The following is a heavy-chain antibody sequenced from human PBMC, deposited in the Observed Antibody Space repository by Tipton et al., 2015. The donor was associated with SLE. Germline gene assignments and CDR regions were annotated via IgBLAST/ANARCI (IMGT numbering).Heavy chain of an antibody. CDR1: GGSFSGYY. CDR2: INHSGST. D-gene: IGHD3-10*01. V-gene: IGHV4-34*01. Sequence: LRLSCAVYGGSFSGYYWSWIRQPPGKGLEWIGEINHSGSTNYNPSLKSRVTISVDTSKNQFSLKLSSVTAADTAVYYCARGLRKRGMDVWGQGTTVTVSS. CDR3: ARGLRKRGMDV. J-gene: IGHJ6*02.